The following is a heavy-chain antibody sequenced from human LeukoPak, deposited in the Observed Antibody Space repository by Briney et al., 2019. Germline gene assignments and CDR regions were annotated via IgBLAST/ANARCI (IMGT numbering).Heavy chain of an antibody. J-gene: IGHJ6*02. CDR3: ARVPDIVVAYGMDV. CDR1: GGSFSGYY. D-gene: IGHD2-15*01. Sequence: SETLSLICAVYGGSFSGYYWSWIRQPPGKGLEWIGEINHSGSTNYNPSLKSRVTISVDTYKNQFSLQLNSVTPEDTAVYYCARVPDIVVAYGMDVWGQGTTVTVSS. CDR2: INHSGST. V-gene: IGHV4-34*01.